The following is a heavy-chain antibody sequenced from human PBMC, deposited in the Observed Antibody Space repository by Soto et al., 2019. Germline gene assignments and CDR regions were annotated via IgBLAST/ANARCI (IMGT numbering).Heavy chain of an antibody. CDR2: ISSSSSTI. CDR3: ARVAIVRGVRLDY. CDR1: GFTFSSYS. D-gene: IGHD3-10*01. Sequence: EVQLVESGGGLVQPGGSLRLSCAASGFTFSSYSMNWVRQAPGKGLEWVSYISSSSSTIYYADSVKGRFTISRDNAKNSLYLQMDRLRAEDTAVYYCARVAIVRGVRLDYCGQGTLVTVSS. V-gene: IGHV3-48*01. J-gene: IGHJ4*02.